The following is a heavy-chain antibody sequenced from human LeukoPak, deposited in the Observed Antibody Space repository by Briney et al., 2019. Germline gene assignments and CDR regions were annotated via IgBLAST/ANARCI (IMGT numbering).Heavy chain of an antibody. V-gene: IGHV4-38-2*02. Sequence: SETLSLTCTVSGYSISSGYYWGWIRQPPGKGLEWIGSIYHSGSTYYNPSLKSRVTISVDTSKNQFSLKLSSVTAADTAVYYCARLLYYYDSSGYSDYWGQGTLVTVSS. J-gene: IGHJ4*02. CDR1: GYSISSGYY. D-gene: IGHD3-22*01. CDR3: ARLLYYYDSSGYSDY. CDR2: IYHSGST.